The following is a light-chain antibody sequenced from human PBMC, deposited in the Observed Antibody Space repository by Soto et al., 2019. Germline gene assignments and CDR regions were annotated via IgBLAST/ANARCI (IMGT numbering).Light chain of an antibody. J-gene: IGLJ1*01. V-gene: IGLV1-51*01. CDR1: SSNIGGNS. CDR3: GSWDSSLSAYV. CDR2: DDN. Sequence: QSALTQPPSVSAAPGQQVTISCSGSSSNIGGNSVSWYQQLPGTAPKLLIYDDNKRPSGIPDRFSGSKSGTSATLGITGFQTGDEADYYCGSWDSSLSAYVFGTWTKVTVL.